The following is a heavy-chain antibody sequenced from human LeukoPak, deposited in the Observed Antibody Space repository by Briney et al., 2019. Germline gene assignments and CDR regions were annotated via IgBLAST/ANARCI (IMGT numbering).Heavy chain of an antibody. D-gene: IGHD1-26*01. CDR2: IYYNGNT. CDR1: DGSINSYY. CDR3: VRGRSNYYGMDV. J-gene: IGHJ6*02. V-gene: IGHV4-59*01. Sequence: SETLSLTCSVSDGSINSYYWNWIRRPPGKGLGWIGYIYYNGNTSYSPSLKSRVTMSVDTSKNLFSLKVSSVTAADTAVYYCVRGRSNYYGMDVWGQGTTVTVSS.